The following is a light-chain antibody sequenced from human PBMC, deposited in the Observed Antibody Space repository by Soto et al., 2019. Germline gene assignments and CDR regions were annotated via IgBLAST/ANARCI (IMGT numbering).Light chain of an antibody. CDR2: AAS. V-gene: IGKV1-27*01. J-gene: IGKJ3*01. CDR3: QEYSSVPV. CDR1: QDIRNF. Sequence: DIQMTQSPTSLSASVGDRVTITCRASQDIRNFVAWYQQKPGKAPKLLIYAASTLQSGVPSRFSGSGSGTDFTLTINRLQPEDVQTYSCQEYSSVPVFGPGTKVDIK.